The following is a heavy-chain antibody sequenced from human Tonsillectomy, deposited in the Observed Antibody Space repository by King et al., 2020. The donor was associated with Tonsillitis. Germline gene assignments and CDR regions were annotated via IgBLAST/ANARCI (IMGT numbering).Heavy chain of an antibody. Sequence: VQLVESGGGVVQPGRSLRLSCAASGFTFSTYDMHWVRQAPGKGLGWGAVISYDGSNKFYADSVKGRFTISRDNSKNTLYLQMNSLRAEDTAVYYCAKDLYYYDSSGDLDFWGQGTLVTVSS. V-gene: IGHV3-30*18. CDR3: AKDLYYYDSSGDLDF. J-gene: IGHJ4*02. D-gene: IGHD3-22*01. CDR2: ISYDGSNK. CDR1: GFTFSTYD.